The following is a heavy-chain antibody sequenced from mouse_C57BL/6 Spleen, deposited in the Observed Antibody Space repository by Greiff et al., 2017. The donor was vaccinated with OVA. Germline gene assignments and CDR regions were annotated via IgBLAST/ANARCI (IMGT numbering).Heavy chain of an antibody. V-gene: IGHV1-61*01. CDR1: GYTFTSYW. Sequence: VQLQQPGAELVRPGSSVKLSCKASGYTFTSYWMDWVKQRPGQGLEWIGNIYPSDSETHYNQKFKDKATLTVDKSSSTAYMQLSSLTSEDSAVYYCARGGSSGLYYFDYWGQGTTLTVSS. CDR3: ARGGSSGLYYFDY. J-gene: IGHJ2*01. CDR2: IYPSDSET. D-gene: IGHD3-2*02.